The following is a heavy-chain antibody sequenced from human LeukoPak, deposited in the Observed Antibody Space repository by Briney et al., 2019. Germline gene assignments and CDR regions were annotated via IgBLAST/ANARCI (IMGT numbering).Heavy chain of an antibody. CDR1: GGSISSGDYY. CDR3: ARRYYYDSSGYFPTFDI. V-gene: IGHV4-30-4*01. J-gene: IGHJ3*02. Sequence: PSQTLSLTCTVSGGSISSGDYYWSWIRQPPGKGLEWIGYIYYSGSTYYNPSLKSRVTMSVDTSKNQFSLRLSSVTAAGTAVYYCARRYYYDSSGYFPTFDIWGQGTMVTVSS. CDR2: IYYSGST. D-gene: IGHD3-22*01.